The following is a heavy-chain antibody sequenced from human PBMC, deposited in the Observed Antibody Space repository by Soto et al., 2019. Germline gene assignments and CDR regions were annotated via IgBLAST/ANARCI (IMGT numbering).Heavy chain of an antibody. CDR1: GYTFTSYD. J-gene: IGHJ4*02. D-gene: IGHD6-19*01. Sequence: QVQLVQSGAEVKKPGASVKVSCKASGYTFTSYDIKWVRQATGQGLEWMGWMNPSTGSTGFAQKFQGGVTMVSNTSISTASLELSSLTSEDTAAYYCARGGLVAGTVDYWSQGTLVCVSS. CDR2: MNPSTGST. CDR3: ARGGLVAGTVDY. V-gene: IGHV1-8*01.